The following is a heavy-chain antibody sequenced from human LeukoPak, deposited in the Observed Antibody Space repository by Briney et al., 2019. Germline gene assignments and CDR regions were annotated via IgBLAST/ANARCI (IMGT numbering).Heavy chain of an antibody. J-gene: IGHJ3*02. V-gene: IGHV4-59*08. CDR2: IYYSGST. Sequence: SETLSLTCTVSGGSISSYYWSWIRQPPGKGLKWIGYIYYSGSTNYNPSLKSRVTISVDTSKNQFSLKLSSVTAADTAVYYCARLWDSGPDAFDIWGQGTMVTVSS. D-gene: IGHD5-12*01. CDR3: ARLWDSGPDAFDI. CDR1: GGSISSYY.